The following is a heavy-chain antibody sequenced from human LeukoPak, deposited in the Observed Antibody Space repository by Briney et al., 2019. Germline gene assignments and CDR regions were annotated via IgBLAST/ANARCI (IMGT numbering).Heavy chain of an antibody. J-gene: IGHJ3*02. CDR3: ARLYYYDSSGYYPYAFDI. Sequence: SETLSLTCTVSGGSISNSSYYWGWVRQPPGKGLEWLENIYYSGSTYYNPSLKSRVTTSVDTSKNQFSLKLSSVTAADTAAYYCARLYYYDSSGYYPYAFDIWGQGTMVTVSS. V-gene: IGHV4-39*01. CDR2: IYYSGST. CDR1: GGSISNSSYY. D-gene: IGHD3-22*01.